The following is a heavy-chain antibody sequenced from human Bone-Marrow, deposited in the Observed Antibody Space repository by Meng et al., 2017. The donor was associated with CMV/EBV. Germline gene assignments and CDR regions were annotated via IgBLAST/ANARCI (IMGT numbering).Heavy chain of an antibody. CDR2: IIPIFGTA. J-gene: IGHJ4*02. CDR1: GYTFTSYD. CDR3: AREVSVLD. D-gene: IGHD5/OR15-5a*01. Sequence: SVKVSCKASGYTFTSYDINWVRQATGQGLEWMGGIIPIFGTANYAQKFQGRVTITTDESTSTAYMELSSLRSEDTAVYYCAREVSVLDWGQGTLVTVSS. V-gene: IGHV1-69*05.